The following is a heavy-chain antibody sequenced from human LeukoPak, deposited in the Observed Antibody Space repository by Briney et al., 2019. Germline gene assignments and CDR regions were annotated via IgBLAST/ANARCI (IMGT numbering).Heavy chain of an antibody. CDR2: IYYSGST. V-gene: IGHV4-39*07. CDR1: GGSISSSSYY. CDR3: ARDRPWELLAPVVAFDI. Sequence: PSETLSLTCTVSGGSISSSSYYWGWIRQPPGKGLEWIGSIYYSGSTYYNPSLKSRVTISVDTSKNQFSLKLSSVTAADTAVYYCARDRPWELLAPVVAFDIWGLGTMVTVSS. J-gene: IGHJ3*02. D-gene: IGHD1-26*01.